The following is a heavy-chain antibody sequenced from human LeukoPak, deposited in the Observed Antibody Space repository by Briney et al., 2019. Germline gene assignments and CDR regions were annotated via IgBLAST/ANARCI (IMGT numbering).Heavy chain of an antibody. Sequence: GGSLRLSCAASGFTFSSYVMSWVRQAPGKGLEWVSAISGSGGSTYYADSVKGRFTISRGNSKNTLYLQMNSLRAEDTAVYYCARAVGGGPDFDYWGQGTLVTVSS. D-gene: IGHD3-10*01. CDR3: ARAVGGGPDFDY. CDR2: ISGSGGST. J-gene: IGHJ4*02. CDR1: GFTFSSYV. V-gene: IGHV3-23*01.